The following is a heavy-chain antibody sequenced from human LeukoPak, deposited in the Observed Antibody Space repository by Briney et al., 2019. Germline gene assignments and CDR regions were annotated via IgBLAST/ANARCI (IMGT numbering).Heavy chain of an antibody. Sequence: GRSLRLSCAASGFTFSSYAMSWVRQAPGKGLEWVSAISGSSGHTYYADSVKGRFTISRDNAKNSLYLQMNSLRAEDTAVYYCARVYGSGSYVAFDYWGQGTLVTVSS. D-gene: IGHD3-10*01. CDR1: GFTFSSYA. CDR2: ISGSSGHT. V-gene: IGHV3-21*01. CDR3: ARVYGSGSYVAFDY. J-gene: IGHJ4*02.